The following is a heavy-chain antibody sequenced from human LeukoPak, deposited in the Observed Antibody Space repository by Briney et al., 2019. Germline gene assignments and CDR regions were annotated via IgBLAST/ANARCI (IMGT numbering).Heavy chain of an antibody. J-gene: IGHJ4*02. V-gene: IGHV3-21*01. D-gene: IGHD5-24*01. CDR1: GFTFSSYS. CDR3: ARDRRDGYNVLDY. Sequence: GGSLRLSCAASGFTFSSYSMNWVRQAPGKGLEWVSSISSSSSYIYYADSVKGRFTISRDNAKNSLYLQMNSLRAEDTAMYYCARDRRDGYNVLDYWGQGTLVTVSS. CDR2: ISSSSSYI.